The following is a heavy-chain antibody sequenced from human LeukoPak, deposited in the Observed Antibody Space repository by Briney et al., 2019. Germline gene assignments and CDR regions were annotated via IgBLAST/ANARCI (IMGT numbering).Heavy chain of an antibody. J-gene: IGHJ4*02. D-gene: IGHD5-24*01. CDR1: GFNFDNFA. CDR3: ARPSPPGDGYNPPDH. Sequence: PGKSLTLSCVVSGFNFDNFAMHWVRQPLGKGPEWVAVISHDGRTKYYADSMKGRITISRDNSKNTLFLQMNNLRSEDTAVYFCARPSPPGDGYNPPDHWGQGTLVTVPS. CDR2: ISHDGRTK. V-gene: IGHV3-30*04.